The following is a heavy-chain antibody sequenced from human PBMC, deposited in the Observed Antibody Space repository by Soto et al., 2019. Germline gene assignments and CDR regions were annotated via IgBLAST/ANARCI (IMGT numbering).Heavy chain of an antibody. D-gene: IGHD6-19*01. CDR3: ARGAAVAGRFDY. CDR1: GGSFSSYY. V-gene: IGHV4-59*01. CDR2: IYYSGST. J-gene: IGHJ4*02. Sequence: PSETLSLTCTVSGGSFSSYYWSWIRQSPGKGLEWIGYIYYSGSTNYNPSLKSRVTISLDTSKNQLSLKLSPVTAADTAVYYCARGAAVAGRFDYWGQGALVTVSS.